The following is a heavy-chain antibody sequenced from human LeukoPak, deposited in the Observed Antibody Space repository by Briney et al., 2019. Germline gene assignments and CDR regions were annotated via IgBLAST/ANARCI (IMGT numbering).Heavy chain of an antibody. Sequence: ASVEVSCKASGYTFTNYDFNWVRQATGQGLEWMGWMNPNSGATGYAQKFQGRVTMTRDTSINTAYMELSSLRSEDTAVYYCARWLVRGSRSSYFDYWGQGTLVTVSS. V-gene: IGHV1-8*01. J-gene: IGHJ4*02. CDR1: GYTFTNYD. D-gene: IGHD6-6*01. CDR3: ARWLVRGSRSSYFDY. CDR2: MNPNSGAT.